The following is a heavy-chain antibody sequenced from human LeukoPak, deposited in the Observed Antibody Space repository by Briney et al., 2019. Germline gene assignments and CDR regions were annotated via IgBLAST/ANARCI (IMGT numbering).Heavy chain of an antibody. CDR1: IGTFSSYA. J-gene: IGHJ6*03. CDR2: IIPIFGTA. D-gene: IGHD3-16*02. CDR3: ARGRGHYDYVWGSYRPSYYYYYYMDV. Sequence: GASVKVSCKASIGTFSSYAISWVRQAPGQGLEWMGRIIPIFGTANYAQKFQGRVTITTDESTSTAYMELGSLRSEDTAVYYCARGRGHYDYVWGSYRPSYYYYYYMDVWGKGTTVTVSS. V-gene: IGHV1-69*05.